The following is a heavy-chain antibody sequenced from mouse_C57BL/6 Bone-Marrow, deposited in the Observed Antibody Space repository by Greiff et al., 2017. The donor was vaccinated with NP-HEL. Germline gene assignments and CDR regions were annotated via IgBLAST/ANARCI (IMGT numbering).Heavy chain of an antibody. D-gene: IGHD3-3*01. Sequence: QVQLQQPGAELVRPGTSVKVSCKASGYAFTNYLIEWVKQRPGQGLEWIGVINPGSGGTNYNEKFKGKATLTADKSSSTAYMQLSSLTSEDSAVYFCAREGPNFVYWGQGTLVTVSA. CDR3: AREGPNFVY. CDR1: GYAFTNYL. J-gene: IGHJ3*01. CDR2: INPGSGGT. V-gene: IGHV1-54*01.